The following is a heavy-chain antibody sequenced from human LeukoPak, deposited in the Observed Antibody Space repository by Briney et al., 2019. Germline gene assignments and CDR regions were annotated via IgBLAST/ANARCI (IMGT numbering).Heavy chain of an antibody. CDR3: LPLLSRPYVEDGFDI. D-gene: IGHD2/OR15-2a*01. CDR1: GFTVSNNY. V-gene: IGHV3-53*01. Sequence: GGSLRLSCAASGFTVSNNYMSWVRQAPGKGLEWVSVIYSGGSTYYADSVKGRFTISRDNSKNTLYLQMNSLRAEDTAVYYCLPLLSRPYVEDGFDIWGQGTMVTVS. CDR2: IYSGGST. J-gene: IGHJ3*02.